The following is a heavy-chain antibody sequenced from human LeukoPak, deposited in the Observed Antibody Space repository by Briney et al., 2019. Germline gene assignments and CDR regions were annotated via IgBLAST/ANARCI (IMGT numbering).Heavy chain of an antibody. Sequence: GGSLRLSCAASGVTFSSYAMSWVRQAPGKGLEGGSAISGSGGSTYYADSVKGRFTISRDNSKNTLYLQMNSLRAEDTAVYYCAKFPGTTLGYCSSTSCSDAFDIWGQGTMVTVSS. V-gene: IGHV3-23*01. D-gene: IGHD2-2*01. CDR1: GVTFSSYA. J-gene: IGHJ3*02. CDR2: ISGSGGST. CDR3: AKFPGTTLGYCSSTSCSDAFDI.